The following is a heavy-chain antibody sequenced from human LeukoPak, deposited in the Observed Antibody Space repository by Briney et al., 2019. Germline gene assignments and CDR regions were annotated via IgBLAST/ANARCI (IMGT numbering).Heavy chain of an antibody. CDR3: ARLSGVDSSGYYGNAFDI. CDR2: IYPGDSDT. Sequence: GESLKISCKGSGYSFTSYWIGWVRQMPGKGLEWMGIIYPGDSDTRYSPSFQGQVTISADKSIGTAYLQWSSLKASDTAMYYCARLSGVDSSGYYGNAFDIWGQGTMVTVSS. D-gene: IGHD3-22*01. CDR1: GYSFTSYW. J-gene: IGHJ3*02. V-gene: IGHV5-51*01.